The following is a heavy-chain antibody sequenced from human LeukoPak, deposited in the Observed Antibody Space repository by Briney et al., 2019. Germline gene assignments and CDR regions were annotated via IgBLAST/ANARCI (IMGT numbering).Heavy chain of an antibody. Sequence: PGGSLRLSCAASGFTFSSYSMHWVRQAPGKGLEWVAVISYDGSNKYYADSVKGRFTISRDNSKNTLYLQMNSLRAEDTAVYYCAKPQTYYYDSSGYYYTDWGQGTLVTVSS. D-gene: IGHD3-22*01. J-gene: IGHJ4*02. V-gene: IGHV3-30*18. CDR3: AKPQTYYYDSSGYYYTD. CDR1: GFTFSSYS. CDR2: ISYDGSNK.